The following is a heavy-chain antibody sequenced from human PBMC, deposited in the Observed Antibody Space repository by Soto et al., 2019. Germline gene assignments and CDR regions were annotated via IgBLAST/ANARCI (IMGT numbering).Heavy chain of an antibody. V-gene: IGHV1-3*01. CDR2: INAGNGNT. CDR1: GYTFTSYA. J-gene: IGHJ5*02. CDR3: ARGGGYDR. D-gene: IGHD2-15*01. Sequence: ASVKVSCKASGYTFTSYAMHWVRQAPGQRLEWMGWINAGNGNTKYSQKFQGRVTITRDTSFSAVYMELRRLRSDDTAVYYCARGGGYDRWGQGTLVTVSS.